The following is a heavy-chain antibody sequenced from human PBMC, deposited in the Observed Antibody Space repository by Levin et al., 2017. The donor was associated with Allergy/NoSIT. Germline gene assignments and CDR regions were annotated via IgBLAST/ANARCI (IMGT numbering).Heavy chain of an antibody. CDR3: ARGIAARLGYYYYGMDV. D-gene: IGHD6-6*01. J-gene: IGHJ6*02. Sequence: GESLKISCAASGFTFSSYGMHWVRQAPGKGLEWVAVIWYDGSNKYYADSVKGRFTISRDNSKNTLYLQMNSLRAEDTAVYYCARGIAARLGYYYYGMDVWGQGTTVTVSS. CDR1: GFTFSSYG. V-gene: IGHV3-33*01. CDR2: IWYDGSNK.